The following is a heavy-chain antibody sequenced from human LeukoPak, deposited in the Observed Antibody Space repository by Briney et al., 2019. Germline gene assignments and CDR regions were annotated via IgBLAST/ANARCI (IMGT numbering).Heavy chain of an antibody. CDR2: IYTSGST. CDR3: AREVRGYSYGYRPTELYLYIDV. J-gene: IGHJ2*01. Sequence: SETLSLTCTVSGGSISSGSYYWSWIRQPAGKGLEWIGRIYTSGSTKYNPSLKSRVTISVDTSKSQFSLKLSSESAADAAVYYCAREVRGYSYGYRPTELYLYIDVWGRGTLVTVSS. D-gene: IGHD5-18*01. V-gene: IGHV4-61*02. CDR1: GGSISSGSYY.